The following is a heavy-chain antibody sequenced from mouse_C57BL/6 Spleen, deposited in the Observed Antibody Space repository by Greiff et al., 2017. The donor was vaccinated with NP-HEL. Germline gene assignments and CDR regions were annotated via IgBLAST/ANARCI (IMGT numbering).Heavy chain of an antibody. CDR1: GYTFTGYW. D-gene: IGHD1-1*01. CDR2: ILPGSGST. V-gene: IGHV1-9*01. CDR3: ARPDGSSFWFAY. J-gene: IGHJ3*01. Sequence: QVQLQQSGAELMKPGASVKLSCKATGYTFTGYWIEWVKQRPGHGLEWIGEILPGSGSTNYNGKFKGKATFTADTSSNTAYMQLSSLTTEDSAIYYCARPDGSSFWFAYWGQGTLVTVSA.